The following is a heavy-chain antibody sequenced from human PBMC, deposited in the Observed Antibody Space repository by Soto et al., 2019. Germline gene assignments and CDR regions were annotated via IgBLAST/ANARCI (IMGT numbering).Heavy chain of an antibody. J-gene: IGHJ6*02. Sequence: QVQLVQSGAEVKKPGASVKVSCKASGYTFTSYDINWVRQATGQGLEWMGWMNPNSGNTGYAQKFQGRVTMTRNTSISTAYMGLSSLRSEDTAVYYCARGGIVVVPAATKARYYYGMDVWGQGTTVTVSS. D-gene: IGHD2-2*01. V-gene: IGHV1-8*01. CDR1: GYTFTSYD. CDR2: MNPNSGNT. CDR3: ARGGIVVVPAATKARYYYGMDV.